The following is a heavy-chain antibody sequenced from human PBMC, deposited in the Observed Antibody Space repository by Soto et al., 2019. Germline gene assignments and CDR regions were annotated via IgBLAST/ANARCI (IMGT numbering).Heavy chain of an antibody. CDR1: GFTFSSYA. D-gene: IGHD4-17*01. Sequence: EVQLLESGGGLVQPGGSLRLSCAASGFTFSSYAMSWVRQAPGKGLEWVSAVSGSGGSTYYADSVKSRFTISRDNSKNTLYLQMNSLRAEDTAVYYCAKVGYGDYYYYGMDVWGQGTTVTVSS. V-gene: IGHV3-23*01. CDR3: AKVGYGDYYYYGMDV. J-gene: IGHJ6*02. CDR2: VSGSGGST.